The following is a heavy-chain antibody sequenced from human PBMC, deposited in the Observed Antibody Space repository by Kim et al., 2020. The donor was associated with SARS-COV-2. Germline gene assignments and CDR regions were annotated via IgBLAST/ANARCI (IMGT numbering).Heavy chain of an antibody. CDR1: EFTFSNYG. J-gene: IGHJ2*01. CDR3: AKSIQSASWSNWCSDL. CDR2: ISYDGSNK. Sequence: GGSLRLSCAASEFTFSNYGMHWVRQAPGKGLEWVAVISYDGSNKYYADSVKGRFTISRDNSKNTLFLQMSSLRTEDTAVYYCAKSIQSASWSNWCSDLWG. V-gene: IGHV3-30*18. D-gene: IGHD6-6*01.